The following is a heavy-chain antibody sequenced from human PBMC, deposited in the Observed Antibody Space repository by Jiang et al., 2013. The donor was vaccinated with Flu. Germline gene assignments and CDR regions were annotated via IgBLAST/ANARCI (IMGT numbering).Heavy chain of an antibody. CDR2: ISDSGGST. CDR3: ARDSGRSGYYPYYFDY. J-gene: IGHJ4*02. Sequence: QLLESGGGLVQPGGSLRLSCAASGFTVSSYAMSWVRQAPGKGLEWVSGISDSGGSTYYADSVKGRFTISRDNAKNSLYLQMNSLRAEDTAVYYCARDSGRSGYYPYYFDYWGQGTLVTVSS. CDR1: GFTVSSYA. V-gene: IGHV3-23*01. D-gene: IGHD3-3*01.